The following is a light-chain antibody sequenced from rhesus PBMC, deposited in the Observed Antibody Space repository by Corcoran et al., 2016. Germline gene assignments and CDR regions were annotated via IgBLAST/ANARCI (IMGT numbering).Light chain of an antibody. J-gene: IGKJ4*01. CDR1: KDISSW. Sequence: DIQMTQSPSSLSASVGDKVTITCHASKDISSWLAWYQQKPGKAPNPMNYYAANLQSGGPSRFSGSGAGTDYTLTISSLQPEDFATYYCQQYDDLPLTFGGGTKVEIK. V-gene: IGKV1-19*01. CDR3: QQYDDLPLT. CDR2: YAA.